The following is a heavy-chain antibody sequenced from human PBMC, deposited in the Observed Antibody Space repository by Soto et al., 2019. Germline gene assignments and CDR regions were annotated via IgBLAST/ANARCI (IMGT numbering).Heavy chain of an antibody. CDR1: GFPFDDYA. CDR2: ISGSGGST. Sequence: PGGSLRLSCAASGFPFDDYAMHWVRQAPGKGLEWVSGISGSGGSTYYADSVKGRFTISRDNSKNTLYLQMNSLRAEDTAVYYCAKVEAAAGSKYWGQGTLVTVSS. CDR3: AKVEAAAGSKY. V-gene: IGHV3-23*01. J-gene: IGHJ4*02. D-gene: IGHD6-13*01.